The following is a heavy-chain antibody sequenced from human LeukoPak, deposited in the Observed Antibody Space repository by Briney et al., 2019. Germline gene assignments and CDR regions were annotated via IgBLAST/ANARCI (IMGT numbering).Heavy chain of an antibody. CDR2: IRHSGST. CDR1: GGSFSGYY. V-gene: IGHV4-34*01. CDR3: ARALYDFWSGYYFHSNWFDP. Sequence: PSETLPLTCAVYGGSFSGYYWSWIRQPPGKGLEWIGEIRHSGSTNYNPSLKSRVTISVDTSKNQFSLKLSSVTAADTAVYYCARALYDFWSGYYFHSNWFDPWGQGTLVTVSS. J-gene: IGHJ5*02. D-gene: IGHD3-3*01.